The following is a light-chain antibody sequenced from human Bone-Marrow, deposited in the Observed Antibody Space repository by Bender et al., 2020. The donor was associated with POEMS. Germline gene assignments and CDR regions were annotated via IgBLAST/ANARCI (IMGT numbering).Light chain of an antibody. CDR2: SND. CDR1: SSSIGSNI. J-gene: IGLJ2*01. Sequence: QSVLTQPPSASGTPGQRVTISCSGSSSSIGSNIVNWYQQLPGTAPKLLIHSNDERPSGVPDRFSGSKSGTSASLTVSGLQTEDEADYYCSSYAGISNRLFGGGTKLTVL. V-gene: IGLV1-44*01. CDR3: SSYAGISNRL.